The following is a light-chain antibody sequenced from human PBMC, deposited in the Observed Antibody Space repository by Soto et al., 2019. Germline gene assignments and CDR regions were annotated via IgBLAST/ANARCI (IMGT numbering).Light chain of an antibody. CDR3: QQYNNWLPGFT. Sequence: EIVMTQSPATLSVSPGERATLSCRASQSVSSNLAWYQQKPGQAPRLLIYGASTRATGIPARFSGSVYGTEFTLTISSLQSEDFAVYCCQQYNNWLPGFTFGPGTKVDIK. CDR1: QSVSSN. CDR2: GAS. V-gene: IGKV3-15*01. J-gene: IGKJ3*01.